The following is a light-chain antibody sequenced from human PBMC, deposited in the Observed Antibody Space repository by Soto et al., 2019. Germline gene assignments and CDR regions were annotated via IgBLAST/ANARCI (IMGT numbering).Light chain of an antibody. V-gene: IGLV2-14*01. J-gene: IGLJ2*01. CDR2: EVS. Sequence: QSALTQPASVSGSXGXXXTISCTGTSSDVGGYNYVSWYQQHPGKAPKLMIYEVSNRPSGVSNRFSGSKSGNTASLTISGLQPEDESDYYCSSYRSSNTVVFGGGTKLTVL. CDR1: SSDVGGYNY. CDR3: SSYRSSNTVV.